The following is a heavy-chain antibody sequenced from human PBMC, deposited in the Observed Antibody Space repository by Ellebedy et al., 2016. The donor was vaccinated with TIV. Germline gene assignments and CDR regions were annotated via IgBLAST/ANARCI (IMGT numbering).Heavy chain of an antibody. V-gene: IGHV3-13*01. J-gene: IGHJ4*02. CDR1: GFTFSSHD. Sequence: GESLKISRAASGFTFSSHDMHWVRQPTGKGLEWVSGITSAGDTYYLSSVKGRFIISRDSAKNSLYLQMNSLRAEDTAVYYCARATSGFDYWGQGALATVSS. CDR3: ARATSGFDY. CDR2: ITSAGDT. D-gene: IGHD5-24*01.